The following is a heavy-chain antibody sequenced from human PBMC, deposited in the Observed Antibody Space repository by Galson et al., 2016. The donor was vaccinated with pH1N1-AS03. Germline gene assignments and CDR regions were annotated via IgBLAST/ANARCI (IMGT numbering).Heavy chain of an antibody. CDR1: GDSTFDYY. Sequence: SLTCTVSGDSTFDYYWNWIRQPPGKGLEWIGYIQTTGHTKYNPSLKSRVTMSIDTSKNQFSLHLMSVTAADTALYYCARDPPLEIGWYFDLWGRGTLVTVSS. J-gene: IGHJ2*01. CDR2: IQTTGHT. CDR3: ARDPPLEIGWYFDL. D-gene: IGHD3-3*01. V-gene: IGHV4-4*09.